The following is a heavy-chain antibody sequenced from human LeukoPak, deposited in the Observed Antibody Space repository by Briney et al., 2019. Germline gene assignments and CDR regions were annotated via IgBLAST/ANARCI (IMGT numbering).Heavy chain of an antibody. CDR2: MNSDGSST. D-gene: IGHD3-3*01. Sequence: GGALRLFCTASGFIFSSYWMHGVRQPPGKGLEGFSRMNSDGSSTSYADFVKGRLTIFRDNAKNTLYLQMNGLRVEDTAVYYCARALYYEFWSCPIDYLVEGALVGVSS. V-gene: IGHV3-74*01. CDR1: GFIFSSYW. CDR3: ARALYYEFWSCPIDY. J-gene: IGHJ4*02.